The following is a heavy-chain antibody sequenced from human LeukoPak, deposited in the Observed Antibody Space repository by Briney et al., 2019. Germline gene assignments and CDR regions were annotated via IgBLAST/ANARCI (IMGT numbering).Heavy chain of an antibody. CDR3: AKEAPGYCSSTSCSANAFDI. CDR2: IXXXXGRI. Sequence: GIXXXXGRIGYTDSGKGRFTISRDNAKKSLYVQMNSLRAEDMALYYCAKEAPGYCSSTSCSANAFDIWGQGTMVTVSS. V-gene: IGHV3-9*03. J-gene: IGHJ3*02. D-gene: IGHD2-2*03.